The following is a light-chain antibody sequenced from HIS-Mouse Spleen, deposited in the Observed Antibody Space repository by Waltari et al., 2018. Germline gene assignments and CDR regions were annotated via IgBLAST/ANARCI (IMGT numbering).Light chain of an antibody. Sequence: EIVLTQSPGTLSLSPGERATLSCRASQSVSSSYLAWYQQKPGQAPRLLIHGASSRATCIPDRFSCSGSGTDFTLTISRLEPEDFAVYYCQQYGSSPPYTFGQGTKLEIK. CDR3: QQYGSSPPYT. V-gene: IGKV3-20*01. J-gene: IGKJ2*01. CDR2: GAS. CDR1: QSVSSSY.